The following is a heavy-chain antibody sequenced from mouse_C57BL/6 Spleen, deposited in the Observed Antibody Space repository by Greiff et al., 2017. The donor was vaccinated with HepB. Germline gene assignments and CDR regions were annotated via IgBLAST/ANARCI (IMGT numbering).Heavy chain of an antibody. CDR1: GFTFSSYG. V-gene: IGHV5-6*01. CDR2: ISSGGSYT. CDR3: ARHREGDYAMDY. Sequence: EVKLMESGGDLVKPGGSLKLSCAASGFTFSSYGMSWVRQTPDKRLEWVATISSGGSYTYYPDSVKGRFTISRDNAKNTLYLQMSSLKSEDTAMYYCARHREGDYAMDYWGQGTSVTVSS. J-gene: IGHJ4*01.